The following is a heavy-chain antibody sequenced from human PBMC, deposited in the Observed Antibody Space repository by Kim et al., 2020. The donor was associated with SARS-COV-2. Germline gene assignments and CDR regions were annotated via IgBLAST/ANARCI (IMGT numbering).Heavy chain of an antibody. D-gene: IGHD2-8*01. V-gene: IGHV3-23*01. Sequence: GGSLRLSCAASGFTFSSYSMSWVRKPPGKGLEWVSSITRDANTFYADAFKGRFTISRDNSRNTLYLQMNSLRAEDTALYYCAKRSLAGVAGASDCWGQGTLVTVSS. J-gene: IGHJ4*02. CDR3: AKRSLAGVAGASDC. CDR2: ITRDANT. CDR1: GFTFSSYS.